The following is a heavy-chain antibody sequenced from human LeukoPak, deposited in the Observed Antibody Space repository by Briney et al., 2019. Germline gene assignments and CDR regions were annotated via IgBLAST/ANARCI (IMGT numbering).Heavy chain of an antibody. V-gene: IGHV4-30-2*01. CDR2: SYHSGST. Sequence: SETLSLTCTVAGGSISSGGYYWSWIRQPPGKGLGWIVYSYHSGSTYYNPSLKSRVTISVDRSKNQFSLKLSSVTAADTAVYYCARKKTGGITMVRGVNWFDPWGQGTLVTVSS. J-gene: IGHJ5*02. CDR3: ARKKTGGITMVRGVNWFDP. CDR1: GGSISSGGYY. D-gene: IGHD3-10*01.